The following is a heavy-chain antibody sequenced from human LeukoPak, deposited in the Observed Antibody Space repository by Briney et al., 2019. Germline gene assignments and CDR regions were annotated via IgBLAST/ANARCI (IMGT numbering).Heavy chain of an antibody. CDR3: ARGVCSGTSCYWGHNWFDP. V-gene: IGHV1-46*01. CDR2: INPSGDGDST. Sequence: GASVKVSCKASGYTFTSYYIHWVRQAAGQGLEWMGRINPSGDGDSTSYAQKFQGRVIMTRDMSTNTVYMELSSLRSEDTAVDYCARGVCSGTSCYWGHNWFDPWGQGTLVTVSS. J-gene: IGHJ5*02. D-gene: IGHD2-2*01. CDR1: GYTFTSYY.